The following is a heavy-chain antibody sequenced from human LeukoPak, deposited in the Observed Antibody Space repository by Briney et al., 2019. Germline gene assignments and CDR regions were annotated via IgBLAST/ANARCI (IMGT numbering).Heavy chain of an antibody. CDR2: INPNSGGT. J-gene: IGHJ6*03. CDR1: GYTFTGYY. V-gene: IGHV1-2*02. D-gene: IGHD5-24*01. CDR3: ARDQAYNKGYYYYYYMDV. Sequence: ASVKVSCKASGYTFTGYYMHWVRQAPGQGFEWMGWINPNSGGTNYAQKFQGRVTMTRDTSISTAYMELSRLRSDDTAVYYCARDQAYNKGYYYYYYMDVWGKGTTVTVSS.